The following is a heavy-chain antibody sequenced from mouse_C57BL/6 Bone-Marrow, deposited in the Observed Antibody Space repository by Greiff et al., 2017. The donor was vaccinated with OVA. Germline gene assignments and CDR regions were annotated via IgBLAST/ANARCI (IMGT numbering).Heavy chain of an antibody. Sequence: VQLQESGPGLVQPSQSLSITCTVSGFSLTSYGVHWVRQSPGKGLEWLGVIWSGGSTDYNAAFISRLSISKDNSKSQVFFKMNSLQADDTAIYYCARKRTTMVTTSHYFDYWGQGTTLTVSS. CDR2: IWSGGST. CDR3: ARKRTTMVTTSHYFDY. V-gene: IGHV2-2*01. J-gene: IGHJ2*01. D-gene: IGHD2-2*01. CDR1: GFSLTSYG.